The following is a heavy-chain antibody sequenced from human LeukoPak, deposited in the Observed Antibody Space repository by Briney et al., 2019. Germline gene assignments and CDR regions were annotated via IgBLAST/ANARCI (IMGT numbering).Heavy chain of an antibody. Sequence: AGGSLRLSCAASGFTFSSYAMSWVRQAPGKGLEWVSAISGSGGSTSYADSVRGRFTISRDNSKNTLYLQMNSLRAEDTAVYYCAKGIAVATITLFDYWGQGTLVTVSS. V-gene: IGHV3-23*01. CDR1: GFTFSSYA. CDR2: ISGSGGST. D-gene: IGHD5-12*01. J-gene: IGHJ4*02. CDR3: AKGIAVATITLFDY.